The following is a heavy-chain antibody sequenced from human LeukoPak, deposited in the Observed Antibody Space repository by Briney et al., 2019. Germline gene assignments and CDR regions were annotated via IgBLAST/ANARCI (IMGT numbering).Heavy chain of an antibody. CDR3: ARGGYSYGFGGWFDP. J-gene: IGHJ5*02. D-gene: IGHD5-18*01. CDR2: INPNSGTT. CDR1: GYTFTGYF. V-gene: IGHV1-2*02. Sequence: ASVKVSCKTSGYTFTGYFMHWVRQAPGQGLEWMGWINPNSGTTHYAQKFQGRVTMTRDTSISTAYMELSSLRSDDTAVYYCARGGYSYGFGGWFDPWGQGTLVTVSS.